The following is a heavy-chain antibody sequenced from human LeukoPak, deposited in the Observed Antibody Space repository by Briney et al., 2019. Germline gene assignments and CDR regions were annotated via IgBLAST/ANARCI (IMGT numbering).Heavy chain of an antibody. J-gene: IGHJ4*02. D-gene: IGHD3-22*01. V-gene: IGHV3-21*01. CDR3: ARAGNHYYDSSGFQYYFDY. CDR1: GFTFSSYS. CDR2: ISISSSYI. Sequence: GGSLRLACAASGFTFSSYSMNWVGHAPGKGLEWVSSISISSSYIYYTDSVKGRFTISRDNAKNSLFLQMNSLRAEDAAVYYCARAGNHYYDSSGFQYYFDYWGQGTQVTVSS.